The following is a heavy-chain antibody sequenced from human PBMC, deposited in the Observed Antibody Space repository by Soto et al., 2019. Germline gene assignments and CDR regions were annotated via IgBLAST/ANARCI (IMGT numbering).Heavy chain of an antibody. V-gene: IGHV1-18*01. D-gene: IGHD6-19*01. Sequence: QVQLVQSGAEVKKPGASVKVSCKASGYTFSDYASSWVRQAPGQRLEWVGWISDYKGNTNYAQKLQDRVTMTTDTSTNTAYMELRSLRSDDTAVYYCVRERHKYSSGWYGVDYWGQGTLVTVSS. CDR3: VRERHKYSSGWYGVDY. J-gene: IGHJ4*02. CDR1: GYTFSDYA. CDR2: ISDYKGNT.